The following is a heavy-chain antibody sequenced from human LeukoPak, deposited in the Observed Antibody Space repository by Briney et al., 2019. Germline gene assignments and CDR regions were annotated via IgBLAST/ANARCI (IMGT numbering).Heavy chain of an antibody. CDR3: ARVAIYGSAGSPALDP. Sequence: SETLSLTCTVSGGSISSYYWSWIRQPPGKGLEWIGYIYYSGSTYYNPSLKSRVTISVDTSKNQFSLKLSSVTAADTAVYYCARVAIYGSAGSPALDPWGQGTLVTVSS. V-gene: IGHV4-59*08. CDR1: GGSISSYY. CDR2: IYYSGST. D-gene: IGHD3-10*01. J-gene: IGHJ5*02.